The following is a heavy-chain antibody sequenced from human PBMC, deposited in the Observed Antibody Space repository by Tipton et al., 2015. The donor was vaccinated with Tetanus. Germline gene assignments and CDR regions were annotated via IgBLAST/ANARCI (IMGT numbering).Heavy chain of an antibody. D-gene: IGHD2-15*01. Sequence: SLRLSCAASGFIFSSYGIHWVRQAPGKGLEWVAVSWYDGTDKYYADSVKGRFTISRDNSKNTLYLQRNSLRAEGTAVYYCAREADCSGGSCFSGVFDNWGQGTQVTVSS. CDR3: AREADCSGGSCFSGVFDN. CDR2: SWYDGTDK. CDR1: GFIFSSYG. J-gene: IGHJ4*02. V-gene: IGHV3-33*01.